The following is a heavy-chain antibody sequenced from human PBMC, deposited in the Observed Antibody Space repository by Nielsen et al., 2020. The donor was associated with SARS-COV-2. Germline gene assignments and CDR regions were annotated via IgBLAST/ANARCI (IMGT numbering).Heavy chain of an antibody. V-gene: IGHV3-21*01. CDR3: ARVGSYGDPEYLDY. Sequence: GESLKISCAASGFTFSSYSMNWVRQAPGKGLEWVSSISSSSSDIYHADSVKGRFTISRDNAKNSLYLQMNSLRAEDTAVYYCARVGSYGDPEYLDYWGQGALVTVSS. CDR1: GFTFSSYS. J-gene: IGHJ4*02. D-gene: IGHD4/OR15-4a*01. CDR2: ISSSSSDI.